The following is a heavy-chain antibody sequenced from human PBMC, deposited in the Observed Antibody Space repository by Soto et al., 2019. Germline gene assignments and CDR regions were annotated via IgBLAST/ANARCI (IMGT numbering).Heavy chain of an antibody. J-gene: IGHJ6*02. CDR3: ARRHKRAYVEMATIAPDYYYYGMDV. CDR2: IIPIFGTA. D-gene: IGHD5-12*01. CDR1: GGTFSSYA. Sequence: ASVKVSCKASGGTFSSYAISWVRQAPGQGLEWMGGIIPIFGTANYAQKFQGRVTITADESTSTAYMELSSLRSEDTAVYYCARRHKRAYVEMATIAPDYYYYGMDVWGQGTTVTVSS. V-gene: IGHV1-69*13.